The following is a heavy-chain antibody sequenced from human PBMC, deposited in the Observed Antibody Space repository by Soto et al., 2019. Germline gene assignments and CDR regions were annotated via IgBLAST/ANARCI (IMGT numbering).Heavy chain of an antibody. CDR1: GYTFTSYD. V-gene: IGHV1-8*01. CDR2: MNPNSGNT. CDR3: ARGPGITGKYNWFDP. Sequence: ASVKVSCKASGYTFTSYDINWVRQAPGQGLEWMGWMNPNSGNTGYAQKFQGRVTMTRNTSISTAYMELSSLRSEDTAVYYCARGPGITGKYNWFDPWGQGTLVTVSS. J-gene: IGHJ5*02. D-gene: IGHD1-20*01.